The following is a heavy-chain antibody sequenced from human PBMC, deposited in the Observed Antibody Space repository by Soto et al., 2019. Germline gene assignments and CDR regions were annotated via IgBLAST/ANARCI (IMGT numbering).Heavy chain of an antibody. CDR1: GGSFSGYY. J-gene: IGHJ6*02. CDR3: ARDSPEREGSGSYEPYYYYGMDV. Sequence: SETLSLTCAVYGGSFSGYYWSWIRQPPGNGLEWIEEINHSGSTNSNPPLKSRVTISVDPSRNQFSLKLSSVTAADTAVYYCARDSPEREGSGSYEPYYYYGMDVWGQGTTVTVSS. V-gene: IGHV4-34*01. D-gene: IGHD3-10*01. CDR2: INHSGST.